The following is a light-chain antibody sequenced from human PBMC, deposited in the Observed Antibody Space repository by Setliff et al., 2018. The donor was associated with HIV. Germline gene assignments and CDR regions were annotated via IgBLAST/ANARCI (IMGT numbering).Light chain of an antibody. CDR3: CSYAGSNTLQV. CDR1: SSDVGAFNY. Sequence: QSALTQPASVSGSPGQSITISCTGTSSDVGAFNYVSWYQHHPDKAPKLILYEVSNRPSGVSNRFSGSKFDNTASLTISGLQPEDETDYYCCSYAGSNTLQVFGGGTKVTVL. J-gene: IGLJ3*02. CDR2: EVS. V-gene: IGLV2-14*01.